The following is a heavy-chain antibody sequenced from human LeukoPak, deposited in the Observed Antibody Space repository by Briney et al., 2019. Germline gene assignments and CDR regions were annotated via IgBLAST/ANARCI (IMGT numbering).Heavy chain of an antibody. CDR3: ARHSSSGLQYFQH. CDR2: IYYSGST. D-gene: IGHD6-6*01. CDR1: GGSISSSSYY. V-gene: IGHV4-39*01. Sequence: PSETLSHTCTVSGGSISSSSYYWGWIRQPPGKGLEWIGSIYYSGSTYYNPSLKSRVTISVDTSKNQFSLKLSSVTAADTAVYYCARHSSSGLQYFQHWGQGTLVTVSS. J-gene: IGHJ1*01.